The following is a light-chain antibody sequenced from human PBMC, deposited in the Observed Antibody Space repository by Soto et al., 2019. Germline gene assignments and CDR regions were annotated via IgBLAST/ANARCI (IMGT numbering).Light chain of an antibody. CDR2: LEGSGSY. CDR3: EAWDSNTHTV. Sequence: QSVLTQSSSASASLGSSVKLTCTLSSGHSSYIIAWHQQQPGKAPRYLMKLEGSGSYNKGSGAPDRFSGSSSGADRYLTISNLHFEDEADYYCEAWDSNTHTVFGGGTKVTVL. V-gene: IGLV4-60*02. J-gene: IGLJ3*02. CDR1: SGHSSYI.